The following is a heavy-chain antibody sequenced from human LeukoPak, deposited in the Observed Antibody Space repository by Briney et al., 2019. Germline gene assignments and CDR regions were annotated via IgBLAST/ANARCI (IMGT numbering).Heavy chain of an antibody. CDR2: INANTGNP. V-gene: IGHV7-4-1*02. Sequence: ASVEVSCKASGYTFTSYAMNWVRQAPGRGLEWMGWINANTGNPAYAQGFTGRFVFSLDTSVSTAYLQISSLKAEDTAVYYCARSLAAAGHMDVWGKGTTVTVSS. D-gene: IGHD6-13*01. CDR1: GYTFTSYA. J-gene: IGHJ6*03. CDR3: ARSLAAAGHMDV.